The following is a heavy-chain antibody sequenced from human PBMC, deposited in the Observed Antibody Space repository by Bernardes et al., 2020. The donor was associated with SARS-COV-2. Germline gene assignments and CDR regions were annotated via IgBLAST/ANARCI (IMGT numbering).Heavy chain of an antibody. CDR3: AGSSCGIDCYIGGLRSLDYGMDV. CDR1: GGSLSISNYY. D-gene: IGHD2-21*01. V-gene: IGHV4-39*01. CDR2: LYSRGHS. Sequence: SETLSLTCTFSGGSLSISNYYWGWIRQPHGKGLESIWSLYSRGHSYYNPSLQSLGRASVDTSKNEFSLRLSFVTAADTAVYYCAGSSCGIDCYIGGLRSLDYGMDVWGQGTTVHVYS. J-gene: IGHJ6*02.